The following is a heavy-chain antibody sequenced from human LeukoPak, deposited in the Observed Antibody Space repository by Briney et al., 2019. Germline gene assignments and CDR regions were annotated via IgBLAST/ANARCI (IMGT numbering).Heavy chain of an antibody. V-gene: IGHV3-21*01. CDR2: ISSSSSYI. CDR1: GFTFSSYS. J-gene: IGHJ6*03. CDR3: ARDLMSSGWYPRLYYYYYMDV. Sequence: GGSLRLSCAASGFTFSSYSMNWVRQAPGKGLEWVSSISSSSSYIYYADSVKGRFTISRDNAKNSLYLQMNSLRAEDTAVYYCARDLMSSGWYPRLYYYYYMDVWGKGTTVTVSS. D-gene: IGHD6-19*01.